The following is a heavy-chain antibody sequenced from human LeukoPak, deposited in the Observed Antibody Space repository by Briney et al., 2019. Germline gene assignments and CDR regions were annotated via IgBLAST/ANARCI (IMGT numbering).Heavy chain of an antibody. CDR2: INHSGST. V-gene: IGHV4-34*01. CDR1: GGSFSGYY. Sequence: SETLSLTCAVYGGSFSGYYWSWIRQPPGKGLEWIGEINHSGSTNYNPSLKSRVTISADTSKNQFSLKLSSVTAADTAVYYCARVTGSGAGYWGQGTLVTVSS. J-gene: IGHJ4*02. D-gene: IGHD3-10*01. CDR3: ARVTGSGAGY.